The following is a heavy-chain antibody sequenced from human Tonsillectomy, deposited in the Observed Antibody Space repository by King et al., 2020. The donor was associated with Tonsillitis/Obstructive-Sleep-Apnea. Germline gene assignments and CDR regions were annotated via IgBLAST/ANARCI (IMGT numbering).Heavy chain of an antibody. J-gene: IGHJ4*02. D-gene: IGHD2-2*01. CDR3: ARGYPFFDY. CDR1: GGSISSYY. Sequence: VQLQESGPGLVKPSETLSLTCTVSGGSISSYYWSWIRQPPGKGLEWIGYIYYSGSTNYNPSLKSRVTISVDTSKNQFSLKLSSVTAADTAVYYCARGYPFFDYWGQGTLVTVSS. V-gene: IGHV4-59*01. CDR2: IYYSGST.